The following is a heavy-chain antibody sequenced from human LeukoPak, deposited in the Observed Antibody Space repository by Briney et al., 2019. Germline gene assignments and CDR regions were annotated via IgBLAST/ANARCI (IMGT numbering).Heavy chain of an antibody. CDR3: ARWVGATKHGRRAIDN. V-gene: IGHV4-59*08. D-gene: IGHD1-26*01. CDR1: GGSISSYY. Sequence: PSETLSLTCTVSGGSISSYYWSWIRQPPGKGLEWIGYIYYSGSTNYNPSLKSRVTISVDTSKNQFSLKLSSVTAADTAVYYCARWVGATKHGRRAIDNWGQGTLVTVSS. J-gene: IGHJ4*02. CDR2: IYYSGST.